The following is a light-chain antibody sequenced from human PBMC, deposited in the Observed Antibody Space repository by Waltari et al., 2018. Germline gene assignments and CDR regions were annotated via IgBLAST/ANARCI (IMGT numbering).Light chain of an antibody. J-gene: IGLJ3*02. CDR2: QDI. CDR1: KLGGNY. Sequence: SYALTQPPSASAAPAQTASITCSGDKLGGNYTCWYQQKPGQSPVLVIFQDIKRPSGIPERFTGSNSGNTATLTISGTQPMDEADYYCQACDSSTVVFGGGTKLTVL. V-gene: IGLV3-1*01. CDR3: QACDSSTVV.